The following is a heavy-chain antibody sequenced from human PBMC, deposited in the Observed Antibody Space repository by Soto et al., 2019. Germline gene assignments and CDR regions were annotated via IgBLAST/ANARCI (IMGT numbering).Heavy chain of an antibody. CDR1: GFTVSSNY. CDR2: IYTGGRV. Sequence: EVQLVESGGGLIQPGGSLRLSCAASGFTVSSNYMTWVRQAPGKGLEWVSVIYTGGRVHYAASVKGRSTISRDNSKNTLYLQMNSLRADDTAVYYCARGGNYYDTSGYYDVFPLDYWGQGTLATVSS. V-gene: IGHV3-53*01. J-gene: IGHJ4*02. D-gene: IGHD3-22*01. CDR3: ARGGNYYDTSGYYDVFPLDY.